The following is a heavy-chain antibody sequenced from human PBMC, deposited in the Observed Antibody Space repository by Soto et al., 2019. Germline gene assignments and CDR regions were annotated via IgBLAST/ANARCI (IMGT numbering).Heavy chain of an antibody. CDR1: GFTFSTYS. Sequence: EVQLVESGGGLVKPGGSLRLSCAASGFTFSTYSMNWVRRAPGKGLEWVSSISSSSNYIYYADSMKGRFTIPRDNAKNSLYLQMNNLRAEDTAVYYCARTLPYTTGPFDYWGQGTLVTVSS. CDR3: ARTLPYTTGPFDY. D-gene: IGHD6-19*01. CDR2: ISSSSNYI. J-gene: IGHJ4*02. V-gene: IGHV3-21*01.